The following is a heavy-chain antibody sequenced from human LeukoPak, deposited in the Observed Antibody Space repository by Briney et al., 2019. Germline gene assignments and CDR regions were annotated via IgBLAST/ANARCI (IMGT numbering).Heavy chain of an antibody. V-gene: IGHV3-73*01. CDR2: IRSNANSYAT. CDR1: GFTFSNAW. J-gene: IGHJ4*02. Sequence: QAGGSLRLSCAASGFTFSNAWMSWVRQASGKGLEWVGRIRSNANSYATAYAASVTGRFTISRDDSKNMAYLQMNSLKTEDTAVYYCTRHLADYWGQGTLVTVSS. CDR3: TRHLADY.